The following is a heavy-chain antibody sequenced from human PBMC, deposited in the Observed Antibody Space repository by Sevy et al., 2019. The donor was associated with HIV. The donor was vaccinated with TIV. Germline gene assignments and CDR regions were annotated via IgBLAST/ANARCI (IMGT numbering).Heavy chain of an antibody. CDR1: GFTISRYA. V-gene: IGHV3-30-3*01. CDR3: ARDTNDGFFDY. CDR2: ISYDGSNK. J-gene: IGHJ4*02. D-gene: IGHD1-1*01. Sequence: GGSLRLSCAASGFTISRYAMHWVRQAPGKGLEWVAVISYDGSNKYYADSVKGRFTISRDNSKNTLYLQMNSLRAEDTAVYYCARDTNDGFFDYWGQGTLVTVSS.